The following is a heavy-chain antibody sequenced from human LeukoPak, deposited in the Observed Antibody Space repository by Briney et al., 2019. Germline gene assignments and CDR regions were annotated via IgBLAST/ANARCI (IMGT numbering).Heavy chain of an antibody. Sequence: GGSLRLSCAASGFTFSSYGMHWVRQAPGKGLEWVAVIWYDGSKYYADPVKGRFTISRDNSKNTLYLQMNSLRAEDTAVYYCAREGYCSSTSCYYFDYWGQGTLVTVSS. CDR2: IWYDGSK. J-gene: IGHJ4*02. V-gene: IGHV3-33*01. CDR1: GFTFSSYG. CDR3: AREGYCSSTSCYYFDY. D-gene: IGHD2-2*01.